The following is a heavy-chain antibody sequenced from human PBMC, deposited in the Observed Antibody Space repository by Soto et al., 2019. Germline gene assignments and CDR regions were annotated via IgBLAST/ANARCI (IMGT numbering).Heavy chain of an antibody. V-gene: IGHV1-8*01. CDR3: ARMRFGESNSQTNWFDP. J-gene: IGHJ5*02. Sequence: QVQLVQSGAEVKKPGASVKVSCKASGYTFTSYDINWVRQATGQGLEWMGWVNTNSGNTAYAQKFQGRVTMTRNTTRSTADKERKSLTSEDAAAYYCARMRFGESNSQTNWFDPWGQGTLVTVSS. CDR2: VNTNSGNT. CDR1: GYTFTSYD. D-gene: IGHD3-10*01.